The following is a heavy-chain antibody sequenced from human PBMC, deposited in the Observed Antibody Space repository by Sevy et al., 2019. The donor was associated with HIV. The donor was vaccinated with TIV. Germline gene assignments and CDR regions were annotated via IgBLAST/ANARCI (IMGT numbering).Heavy chain of an antibody. CDR3: VRDGLASATDFDY. CDR1: GFTFSNYW. Sequence: GGSLRLSCEVSGFTFSNYWMTRVRQAPGKGLEWVANIKEDGSDKYYGDSVKGRFSISRDNAKNSLYLEMNSLRAEDTAVYYCVRDGLASATDFDYWGQGTLVTVSS. D-gene: IGHD2-15*01. J-gene: IGHJ4*02. CDR2: IKEDGSDK. V-gene: IGHV3-7*01.